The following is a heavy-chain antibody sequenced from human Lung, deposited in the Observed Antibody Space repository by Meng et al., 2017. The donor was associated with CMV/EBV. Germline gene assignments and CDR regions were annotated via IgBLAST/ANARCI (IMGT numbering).Heavy chain of an antibody. Sequence: QEQLQELGPRLVKPSETLSVTCIVSSDSITNYFWSWVRQPAGKGLEWIGRLYPDGSTDYNPSLSSRLTLSLDTSKIRFSLKLRSVTAADTAIYYCARTPVRFCNTHMCYAFDYWGQGALVTVSS. D-gene: IGHD2-2*01. CDR2: LYPDGST. V-gene: IGHV4-4*07. J-gene: IGHJ4*02. CDR3: ARTPVRFCNTHMCYAFDY. CDR1: SDSITNYF.